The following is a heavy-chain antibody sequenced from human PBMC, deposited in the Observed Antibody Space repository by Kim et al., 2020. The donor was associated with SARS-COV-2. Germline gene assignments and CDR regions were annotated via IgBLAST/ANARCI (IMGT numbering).Heavy chain of an antibody. D-gene: IGHD6-19*01. V-gene: IGHV5-10-1*01. CDR3: AIGVSGYSSGWYVSQGDY. Sequence: GESLKISCKGSGHSFTSYWISWVRQMPGKGLEWMGRIDPSDSYTNYSPSFQGHVTISADKSISTAYLQWSSLKASDTAMYYCAIGVSGYSSGWYVSQGDYWGQGTLVTVSS. CDR1: GHSFTSYW. J-gene: IGHJ4*02. CDR2: IDPSDSYT.